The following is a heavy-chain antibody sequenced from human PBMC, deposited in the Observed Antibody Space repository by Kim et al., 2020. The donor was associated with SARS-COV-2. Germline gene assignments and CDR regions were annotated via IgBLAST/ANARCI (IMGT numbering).Heavy chain of an antibody. CDR2: ISWDGGST. CDR1: GFTFDDYA. D-gene: IGHD3-9*01. V-gene: IGHV3-43D*03. CDR3: AKDIGDYDILTGHRRGYFDY. Sequence: GGSLRLSCAASGFTFDDYAMHWVRQAPGKGLEWVSLISWDGGSTYYADSVKGRFTISRDNSKNSLYLQMNSLRAEDTALYYCAKDIGDYDILTGHRRGYFDYWGQGTLVTVSS. J-gene: IGHJ4*02.